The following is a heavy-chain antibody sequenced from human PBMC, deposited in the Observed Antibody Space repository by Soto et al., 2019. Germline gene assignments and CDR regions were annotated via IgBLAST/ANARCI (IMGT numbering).Heavy chain of an antibody. V-gene: IGHV1-24*01. CDR2: FDPEDGET. Sequence: ASVKVSCKVSGYTLTELSMHWVRQAPGKGLEWMGGFDPEDGETIYAQKFQGRVTMTEDTSTDTAYMELSSLRSEDTAVYYCATGGSVLRSFAWALVMVVWGQGTTVTVSS. J-gene: IGHJ6*02. CDR3: ATGGSVLRSFAWALVMVV. CDR1: GYTLTELS. D-gene: IGHD3-9*01.